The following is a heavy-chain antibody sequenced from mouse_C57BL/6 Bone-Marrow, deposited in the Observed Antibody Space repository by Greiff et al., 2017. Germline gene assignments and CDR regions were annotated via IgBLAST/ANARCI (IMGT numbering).Heavy chain of an antibody. V-gene: IGHV5-9-1*02. Sequence: EVQLQQSGEGLVKPGGSLKLSCAASGFTFSSYAMSWVRQTPEQRLEWVAYISSGGDYIYYADTVKGRFTITRDNARNTPYLQMSSLTSEDTAMYYCTRVYYGSSLYFDYWGQGTTLTVSS. J-gene: IGHJ2*01. CDR1: GFTFSSYA. D-gene: IGHD1-1*01. CDR3: TRVYYGSSLYFDY. CDR2: ISSGGDYI.